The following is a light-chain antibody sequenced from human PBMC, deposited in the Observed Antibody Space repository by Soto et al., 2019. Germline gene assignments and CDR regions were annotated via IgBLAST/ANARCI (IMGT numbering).Light chain of an antibody. J-gene: IGLJ2*01. CDR3: CSYASSSTPVV. V-gene: IGLV2-23*02. CDR2: EVS. Sequence: QSVLTQPASVSGSPGQSITISCTGTSSDVGSYNLVSWYQQHPGKAPKLMIYEVSKRPSGVSNRFSGSKSGNTASLTISGLQDEDEADYYCCSYASSSTPVVFGGGTKLTVL. CDR1: SSDVGSYNL.